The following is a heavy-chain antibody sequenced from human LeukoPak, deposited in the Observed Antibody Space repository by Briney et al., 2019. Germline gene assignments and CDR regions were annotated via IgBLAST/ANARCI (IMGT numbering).Heavy chain of an antibody. D-gene: IGHD2-8*02. J-gene: IGHJ4*02. CDR1: GFTFSSYA. CDR3: ARDRTVLAVSATYY. Sequence: GRSLRLSFAATGFTFSSYAMHWVRQPPAKGLEGVATISNDGNIDYYADSVKGRFTISRDNSKDTLDLQMNSLRDEDTAEYYCARDRTVLAVSATYYWGQGALVTVSS. V-gene: IGHV3-30*14. CDR2: ISNDGNID.